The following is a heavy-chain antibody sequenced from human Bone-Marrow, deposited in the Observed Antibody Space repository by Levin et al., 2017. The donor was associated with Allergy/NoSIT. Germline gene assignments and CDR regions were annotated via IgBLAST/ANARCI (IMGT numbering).Heavy chain of an antibody. J-gene: IGHJ3*02. Sequence: PSQTLSLTCAVSGDSISSYFWSWIRQPPGKGLEWIGYIYYTGSTNCIPSLTSRLTMSVDTSKNQFSLKLTSVTAADTAVYYCARDSRSGYTDAFDIWGQGTVVTVSS. CDR1: GDSISSYF. CDR3: ARDSRSGYTDAFDI. D-gene: IGHD3-22*01. CDR2: IYYTGST. V-gene: IGHV4-59*01.